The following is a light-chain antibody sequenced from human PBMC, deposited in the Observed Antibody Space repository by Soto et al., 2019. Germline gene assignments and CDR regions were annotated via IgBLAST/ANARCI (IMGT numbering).Light chain of an antibody. Sequence: EIVMTQSPATLSVSPGERATLSCRGSQSVGSSLAWYQQKPGQAPRLLIYGASSRATGIPDRFSGSGSGTDFTLTISRLEPEDFAVYYCQHYGSSPMYTFGQGTKLEIK. V-gene: IGKV3-20*01. CDR3: QHYGSSPMYT. J-gene: IGKJ2*01. CDR1: QSVGSS. CDR2: GAS.